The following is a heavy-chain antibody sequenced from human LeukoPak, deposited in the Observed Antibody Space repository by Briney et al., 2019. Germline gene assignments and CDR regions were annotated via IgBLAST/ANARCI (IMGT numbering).Heavy chain of an antibody. CDR3: ARSSGYYRGFDY. CDR1: GGSISSGGYS. CDR2: IYHSGST. D-gene: IGHD3-22*01. J-gene: IGHJ4*02. V-gene: IGHV4-30-2*01. Sequence: PSETLSLTCAVSGGSISSGGYSWSWLRQPPGKGLEWIGYIYHSGSTYYNPSLKSRVTISVHRSKNQFSLKLSSVTAADTAVYYCARSSGYYRGFDYWGQGTLVTVSS.